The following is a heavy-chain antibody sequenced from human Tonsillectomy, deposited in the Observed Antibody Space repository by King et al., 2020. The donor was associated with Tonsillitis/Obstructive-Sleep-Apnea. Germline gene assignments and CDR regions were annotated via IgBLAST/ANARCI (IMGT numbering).Heavy chain of an antibody. CDR3: ARESSIQLPVWYFHY. D-gene: IGHD2-2*01. CDR2: IWYDGSNK. J-gene: IGHJ4*02. V-gene: IGHV3-33*01. Sequence: VQLVESGGGVVQPGGSLRLSCAASGFTFSDYGIHWVRQAPGRGLEWVAIIWYDGSNKYYADPVKGRFTISRDNSKNTIYLQMNSLRAEDTAVYYCARESSIQLPVWYFHYWGRGTLVTVSS. CDR1: GFTFSDYG.